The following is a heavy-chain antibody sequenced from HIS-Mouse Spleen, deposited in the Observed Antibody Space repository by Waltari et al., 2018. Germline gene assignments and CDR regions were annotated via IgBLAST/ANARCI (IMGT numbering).Heavy chain of an antibody. CDR2: INPNSGGT. D-gene: IGHD7-27*01. CDR1: GYTFTGYY. CDR3: ARDQLGGFDY. V-gene: IGHV1-2*02. J-gene: IGHJ4*02. Sequence: VQLVQSGAEVKKPGASVKVSCKASGYTFTGYYMHWVRQAPGQGLEWMGWINPNSGGTNYAKKFQGRVTMTRDTSISTAYMELSRLRSDDTAVYYCARDQLGGFDYWGQGTLVTVSS.